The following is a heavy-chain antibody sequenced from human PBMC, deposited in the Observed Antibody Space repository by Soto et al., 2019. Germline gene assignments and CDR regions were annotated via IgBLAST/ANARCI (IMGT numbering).Heavy chain of an antibody. Sequence: QVQLVQSGAEVKKPGASVKVSCKASGYTFNSYVLHWVRQAPGQRLEWMGWINAGNGKTKYSQKLQGRLTLARDTSASTAYMELSSLRSEDTAVYYCARDNVGGELPKGELEYGGQGTLVTVSS. CDR3: ARDNVGGELPKGELEY. CDR1: GYTFNSYV. V-gene: IGHV1-3*01. D-gene: IGHD1-26*01. J-gene: IGHJ4*02. CDR2: INAGNGKT.